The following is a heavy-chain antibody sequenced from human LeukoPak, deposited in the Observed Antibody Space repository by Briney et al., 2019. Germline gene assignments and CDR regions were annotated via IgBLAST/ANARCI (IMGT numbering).Heavy chain of an antibody. CDR3: ASPSNWGPAYYYYYMDV. V-gene: IGHV1-2*06. Sequence: ASVKVSCKASGYTFTGYYMHWVRQAPGQGLEWMGRINPNSGGTNYAQKFRGRVTMTRDTSISTAYMELSRLRSDDTAVYYCASPSNWGPAYYYYYMDVWGKGTTVTVSS. CDR2: INPNSGGT. CDR1: GYTFTGYY. J-gene: IGHJ6*03. D-gene: IGHD7-27*01.